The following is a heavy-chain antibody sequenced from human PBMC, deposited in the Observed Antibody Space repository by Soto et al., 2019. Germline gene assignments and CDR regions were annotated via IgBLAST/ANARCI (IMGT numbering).Heavy chain of an antibody. Sequence: GGSLRLSCAASGFTFSSYAMSWVRQAPGKGLGWVSAISGSGGSTYYADSVKGRFTISRDNSKNTLYLQMNSLRAEDTAVYYCAIDFTMIVVAPSFDIWGQGTMVTVSS. CDR2: ISGSGGST. J-gene: IGHJ3*02. V-gene: IGHV3-23*01. D-gene: IGHD3-22*01. CDR3: AIDFTMIVVAPSFDI. CDR1: GFTFSSYA.